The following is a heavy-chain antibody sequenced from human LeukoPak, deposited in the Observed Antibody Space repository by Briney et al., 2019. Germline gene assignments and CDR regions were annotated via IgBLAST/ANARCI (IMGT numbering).Heavy chain of an antibody. CDR3: ARKSGGLSQSYYYYMDV. D-gene: IGHD3-10*01. CDR1: GFTFSSYW. Sequence: GGSLRLSCAASGFTFSSYWMSWFRQAPGKGLEWVANIKQDGSEKFYVDSVKGRFTISRDNAKNSLSLQMNSLRAEDTAVSYCARKSGGLSQSYYYYMDVWGKGTTVTVSS. CDR2: IKQDGSEK. J-gene: IGHJ6*03. V-gene: IGHV3-7*01.